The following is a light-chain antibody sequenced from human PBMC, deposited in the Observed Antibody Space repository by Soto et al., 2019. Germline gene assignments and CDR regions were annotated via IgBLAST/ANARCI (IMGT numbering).Light chain of an antibody. CDR3: QQYGYSFWT. Sequence: IQMTQSPPSLSATVGDRVTITCRASRSISDCLNWYKQKPGEAPELLIYAASTLQSGVPSRFSGSGSGTDYTLTISRLEPEDFAVYYCQQYGYSFWTFGQGTKVDIK. CDR1: RSISDC. J-gene: IGKJ1*01. CDR2: AAS. V-gene: IGKV1-39*01.